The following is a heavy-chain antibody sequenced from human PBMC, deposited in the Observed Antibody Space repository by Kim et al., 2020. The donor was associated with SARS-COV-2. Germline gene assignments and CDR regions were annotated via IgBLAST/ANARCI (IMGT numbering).Heavy chain of an antibody. CDR1: GYSFTSYW. CDR2: IYPGDSDT. V-gene: IGHV5-51*01. D-gene: IGHD2-2*01. CDR3: ARTYCSSTSCYYYYGMDV. J-gene: IGHJ6*02. Sequence: GESLKISCKGSGYSFTSYWIGWVRQMPGKGLEWMGIIYPGDSDTRYSPSFQGQVTISADKSISTAYLQWSSLKASDTAMYYCARTYCSSTSCYYYYGMDVWGQGTTVTVSS.